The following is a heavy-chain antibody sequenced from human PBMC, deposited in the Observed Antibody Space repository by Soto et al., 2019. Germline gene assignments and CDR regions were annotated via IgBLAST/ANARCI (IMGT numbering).Heavy chain of an antibody. CDR2: IIPIFGTA. CDR3: ARSGYCGSASCPYYFEY. D-gene: IGHD2-2*03. V-gene: IGHV1-69*06. CDR1: GGTFSSYA. J-gene: IGHJ4*02. Sequence: QVQLVQSGAEVKKPGSSVKVSCKASGGTFSSYAISWVRKAPGQGLEWMGGIIPIFGTANYAQKFQGRVMITADKATSTANMERSSVRAEDTAVYYCARSGYCGSASCPYYFEYWGQGALVSVSS.